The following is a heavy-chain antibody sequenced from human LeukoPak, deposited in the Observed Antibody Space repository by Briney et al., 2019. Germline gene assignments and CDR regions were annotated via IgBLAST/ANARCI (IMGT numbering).Heavy chain of an antibody. CDR3: ARLPSSSGWGFDY. J-gene: IGHJ4*02. Sequence: ASVKVSCKASGYTFTSYYMHWVRQAPGQGLEWMGIINPSGGSTSYAQKFQGRVTMTRDTSKNQFSLKLSSVTAADTAVYYCARLPSSSGWGFDYWGQGTLVTVSS. D-gene: IGHD6-19*01. V-gene: IGHV1-46*01. CDR2: INPSGGST. CDR1: GYTFTSYY.